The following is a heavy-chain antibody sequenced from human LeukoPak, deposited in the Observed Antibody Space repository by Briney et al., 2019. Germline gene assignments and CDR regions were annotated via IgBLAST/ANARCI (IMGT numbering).Heavy chain of an antibody. D-gene: IGHD6-6*01. CDR2: IYTSGST. CDR3: ARILYSSSPAGYYYYYMDV. J-gene: IGHJ6*03. V-gene: IGHV4-4*07. CDR1: GGSISSYY. Sequence: PSETLSLTCTVSGGSISSYYWSWIRQPAGKGLEWIGRIYTSGSTNYNPSLKSRVTMSVDTSKNQFSLKLSSVTAADTAVCYCARILYSSSPAGYYYYYMDVWGKGTTVTVSS.